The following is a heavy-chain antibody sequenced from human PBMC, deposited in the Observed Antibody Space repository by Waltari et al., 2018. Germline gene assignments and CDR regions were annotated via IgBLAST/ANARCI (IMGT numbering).Heavy chain of an antibody. CDR2: IIPCGTYK. J-gene: IGHJ1*01. CDR3: AGAPLATIVGNYFAA. CDR1: GFSFGSYW. V-gene: IGHV3-7*04. Sequence: EVKMVESGGALVQPGGSLRLSCIASGFSFGSYWMTWVRQAPGKGLVWLANIIPCGTYKYYLGSIGGRFTISRVTAKRSLYPQMDSLTANDAAFYFSAGAPLATIVGNYFAAWGQWALVTVS. D-gene: IGHD5-12*01.